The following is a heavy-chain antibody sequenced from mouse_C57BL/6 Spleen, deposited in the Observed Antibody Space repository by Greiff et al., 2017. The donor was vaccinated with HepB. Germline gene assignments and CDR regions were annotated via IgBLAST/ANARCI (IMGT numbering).Heavy chain of an antibody. CDR3: ARSGEGWFAY. Sequence: QVQLQQSGPELVKPGASVKISCKASGYAFSSPWMNWVKQRPGKGLEWIGRIYPGDGDTNYNGKFKGKATLTADKSSSTAYMQLSSLTSEDSAVYFCARSGEGWFAYWGQGTLVTVSA. CDR1: GYAFSSPW. V-gene: IGHV1-82*01. D-gene: IGHD3-2*02. J-gene: IGHJ3*01. CDR2: IYPGDGDT.